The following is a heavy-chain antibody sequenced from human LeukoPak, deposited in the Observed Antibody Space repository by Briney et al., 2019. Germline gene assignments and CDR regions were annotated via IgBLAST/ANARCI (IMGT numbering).Heavy chain of an antibody. D-gene: IGHD2-2*01. Sequence: SETLSLTCAVYGGSFSGYYWSWIRQPPGKGLEWIGEINHSGSTNYNPSLKSRVTISVDTSKNQFSLKLSSVTAADTAVYYCARYCSSTSCFSDAFDIWGQGTMVTVSS. V-gene: IGHV4-34*01. CDR3: ARYCSSTSCFSDAFDI. J-gene: IGHJ3*02. CDR1: GGSFSGYY. CDR2: INHSGST.